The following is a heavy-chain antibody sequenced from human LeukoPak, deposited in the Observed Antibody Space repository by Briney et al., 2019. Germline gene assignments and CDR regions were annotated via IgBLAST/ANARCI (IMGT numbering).Heavy chain of an antibody. D-gene: IGHD2-2*01. V-gene: IGHV3-7*01. J-gene: IGHJ6*03. CDR3: ARGPDIVVGSHPYYYYYMDV. CDR2: IKFDGSEK. Sequence: GGSLRLSCAASGFTFSNYWMSWVRQAPGKGLEWVANIKFDGSEKFYVDSVKGRFTISRDNAKNSLYLQMNSLRAEDTAVYYCARGPDIVVGSHPYYYYYMDVWGKGTTVTVSS. CDR1: GFTFSNYW.